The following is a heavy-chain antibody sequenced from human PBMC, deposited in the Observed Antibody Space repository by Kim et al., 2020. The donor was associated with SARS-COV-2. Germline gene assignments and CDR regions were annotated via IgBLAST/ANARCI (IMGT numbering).Heavy chain of an antibody. Sequence: SETLSLTCTVSGYSISSGYYWGWIRQPPGKGLEWIGSIYHSGSTYYNPSLKSRVTISVDTSKNQFSLKLSSVTAADTAVYYCARVLNPGRRGDYWGQGTLVTVSS. CDR2: IYHSGST. CDR1: GYSISSGYY. CDR3: ARVLNPGRRGDY. J-gene: IGHJ4*02. V-gene: IGHV4-38-2*02. D-gene: IGHD2-15*01.